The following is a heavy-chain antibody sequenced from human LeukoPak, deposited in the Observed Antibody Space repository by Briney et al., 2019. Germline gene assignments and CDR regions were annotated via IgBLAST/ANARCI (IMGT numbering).Heavy chain of an antibody. CDR2: IYYSGST. Sequence: SETLSLTCTVSGGSISSGDYYWSWIRQPPGTGLEWIGYIYYSGSTYYNPSLKSRVTISVDTSKNQFSLKLSSVTAADTAVYYCECGSGSSDIWGQGTMVTVSS. CDR1: GGSISSGDYY. J-gene: IGHJ3*02. V-gene: IGHV4-30-4*01. D-gene: IGHD3-10*01. CDR3: ECGSGSSDI.